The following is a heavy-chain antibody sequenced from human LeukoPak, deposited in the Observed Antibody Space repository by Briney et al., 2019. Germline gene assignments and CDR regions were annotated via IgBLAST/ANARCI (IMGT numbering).Heavy chain of an antibody. D-gene: IGHD2-21*02. CDR2: IKQDGSEK. V-gene: IGHV3-7*01. Sequence: SGGPLKLSWAPSGFTFINYWWSWVGRAPGKGLEWVPNIKQDGSEKNYVDSVKGRSTISRDNAKNSLYLQMNSLRVEDTAVYYCTSWGDTTAEYFQRWGQGTLVTVSS. CDR1: GFTFINYW. CDR3: TSWGDTTAEYFQR. J-gene: IGHJ1*01.